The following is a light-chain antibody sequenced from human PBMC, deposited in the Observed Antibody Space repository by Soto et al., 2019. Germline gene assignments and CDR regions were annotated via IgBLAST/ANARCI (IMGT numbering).Light chain of an antibody. V-gene: IGLV2-23*03. CDR2: EGS. CDR1: SSDVGSYNL. J-gene: IGLJ2*01. Sequence: HSALTQPDSGSGSPGQSITISCTGTSSDVGSYNLVSWYQQHPGKAPKLMIYEGSTRPSGVSNRFSGSKSGNTASLTISGLQAEDEADYYCCSYAGSRTFVVFGGGTKVTVL. CDR3: CSYAGSRTFVV.